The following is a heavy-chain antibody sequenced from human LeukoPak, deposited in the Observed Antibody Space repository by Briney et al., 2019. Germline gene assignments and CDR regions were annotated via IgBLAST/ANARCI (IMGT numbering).Heavy chain of an antibody. J-gene: IGHJ6*02. V-gene: IGHV1-69*13. CDR1: GCTFSSYA. D-gene: IGHD2-2*02. CDR2: IIPIFGTA. Sequence: ASVKVSCKASGCTFSSYAISWVRQAPGQGPEWMGGIIPIFGTANYAQKFQGRVTITADESTSTAYMELSSLRSEDTAVYYCARVFGYCSSTSCYIHYYGMDVWGQGTTVTVSS. CDR3: ARVFGYCSSTSCYIHYYGMDV.